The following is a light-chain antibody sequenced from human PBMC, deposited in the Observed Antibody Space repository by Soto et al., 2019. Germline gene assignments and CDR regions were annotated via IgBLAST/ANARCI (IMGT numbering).Light chain of an antibody. CDR1: QSVTNNY. Sequence: EVVLTQSPGTLSLSPGERATLSCRASQSVTNNYLSWYQQKPGQAPRLLIYHASSRATGIPDRFSGSGSGTDFTLTISRLEPEDFAVYYCQQYGSSLITFGQGTRLEIK. CDR2: HAS. CDR3: QQYGSSLIT. J-gene: IGKJ5*01. V-gene: IGKV3-20*01.